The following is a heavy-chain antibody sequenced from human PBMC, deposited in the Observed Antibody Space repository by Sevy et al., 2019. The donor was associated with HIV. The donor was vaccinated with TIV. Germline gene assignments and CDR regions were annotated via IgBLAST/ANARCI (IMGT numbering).Heavy chain of an antibody. V-gene: IGHV3-33*01. D-gene: IGHD1-26*01. CDR3: ARDLEEWELRYLGY. Sequence: GGSLRLSCAAFGFTFSNFGMHWARQVPGGGLEWVAIIWYGGKNAYYADSVKGRFTISRDNSKNTLYLQMNNLRAEDTAVYYCARDLEEWELRYLGYWGQGTLVTVSS. J-gene: IGHJ4*02. CDR2: IWYGGKNA. CDR1: GFTFSNFG.